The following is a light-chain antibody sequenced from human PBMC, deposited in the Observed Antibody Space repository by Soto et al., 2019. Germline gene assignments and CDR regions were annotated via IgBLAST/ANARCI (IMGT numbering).Light chain of an antibody. CDR2: AAS. Sequence: VMTQSPASLSVSPGERATLSCRASQSVSSNLAWYQQKPGQAPRLLIFAASARPTGIPARISGSGSGTEFTLTISSLRSEDFAVYFCQQYYNWPRTFGQGTKVDNK. J-gene: IGKJ1*01. CDR3: QQYYNWPRT. CDR1: QSVSSN. V-gene: IGKV3-15*01.